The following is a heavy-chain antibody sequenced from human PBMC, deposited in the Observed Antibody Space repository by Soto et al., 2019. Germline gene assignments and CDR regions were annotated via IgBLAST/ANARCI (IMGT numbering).Heavy chain of an antibody. J-gene: IGHJ4*02. V-gene: IGHV3-7*01. CDR2: IKQDGSEK. CDR1: GFTFSSYW. Sequence: PGGSLRLSCAASGFTFSSYWMSWVRQAPGKGLEWVANIKQDGSEKYYVDSVKGRFTISRDNAKNSLYLQMNSLRAEDTAVYYCAREEYSSSSPELYSDYWGQGTLVTVSS. CDR3: AREEYSSSSPELYSDY. D-gene: IGHD6-6*01.